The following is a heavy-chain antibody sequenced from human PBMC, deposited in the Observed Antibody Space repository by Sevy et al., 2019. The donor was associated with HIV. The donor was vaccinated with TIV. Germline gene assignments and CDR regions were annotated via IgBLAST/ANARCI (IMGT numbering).Heavy chain of an antibody. J-gene: IGHJ5*02. CDR3: ARDLAGSKQGGWFDP. D-gene: IGHD3-16*01. CDR2: MNPNSGNT. V-gene: IGHV1-8*01. Sequence: ASVKVSCKASGYTFTNYDINWVRQATGQGLEWMGWMNPNSGNTGYAQKFQGRVTMIRNTSMGKAYMELTSLTSDDTAVYYCARDLAGSKQGGWFDPWGQGTLVTVSS. CDR1: GYTFTNYD.